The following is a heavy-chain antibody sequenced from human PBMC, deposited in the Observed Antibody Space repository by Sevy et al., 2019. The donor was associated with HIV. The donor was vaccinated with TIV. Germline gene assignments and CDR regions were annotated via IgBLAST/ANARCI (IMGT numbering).Heavy chain of an antibody. V-gene: IGHV4-59*01. Sequence: SETLSLTCSVSGGSMNSYYWSWIRQPPGKGLEWVGFIHYSGYANYNPSLKSRVTMSIDTSKNHFSLKVTSVIAADTAMYYCVRAPNNNGGMFFDSWAQGTLVTVSS. CDR2: IHYSGYA. CDR3: VRAPNNNGGMFFDS. J-gene: IGHJ4*02. CDR1: GGSMNSYY. D-gene: IGHD4-17*01.